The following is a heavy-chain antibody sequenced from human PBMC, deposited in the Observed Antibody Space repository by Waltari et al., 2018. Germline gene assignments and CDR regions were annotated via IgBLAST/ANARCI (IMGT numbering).Heavy chain of an antibody. CDR3: ARDYYYDSSGSDAFDI. CDR1: GLTFGRPA. V-gene: IGHV3-30*04. CDR2: ISYDGSNK. J-gene: IGHJ3*02. Sequence: QVQLVESGGGGVQPGRSVRLPCAAPGLTFGRPAMHWVRQAPGKGLEWVAVISYDGSNKYYADSVKGRITISRDNSKNTLYLQMNSLRAEDTAVYYCARDYYYDSSGSDAFDIWGQGTMVTVSS. D-gene: IGHD3-22*01.